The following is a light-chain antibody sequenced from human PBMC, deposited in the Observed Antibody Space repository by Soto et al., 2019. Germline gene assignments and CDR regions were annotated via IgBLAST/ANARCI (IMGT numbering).Light chain of an antibody. Sequence: DIQMTQSPSSLSASVGDRVTITCRANESIVGYLNWYQQKPGKAPKLIIYAASSLRSGVPSRFGGSGSGTDFTLTISSLPPEGFATYHCQQSYTTPFTFGPATQVDIK. J-gene: IGKJ3*01. CDR1: ESIVGY. CDR3: QQSYTTPFT. V-gene: IGKV1-39*01. CDR2: AAS.